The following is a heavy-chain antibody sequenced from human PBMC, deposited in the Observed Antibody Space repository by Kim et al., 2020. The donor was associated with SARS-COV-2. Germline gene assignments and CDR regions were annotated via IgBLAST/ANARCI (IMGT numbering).Heavy chain of an antibody. Sequence: GGSLRLSCAASGFTFNSYAMHWVRQAPGKGLEWVVVISYDGSNKYYADSVKGRFTISRDNSKNTLYLQMNSLRAEDTAVYYCARPYSGSYFGYFDYWGQGTLVTVSS. CDR1: GFTFNSYA. V-gene: IGHV3-30-3*01. J-gene: IGHJ4*02. D-gene: IGHD1-26*01. CDR3: ARPYSGSYFGYFDY. CDR2: ISYDGSNK.